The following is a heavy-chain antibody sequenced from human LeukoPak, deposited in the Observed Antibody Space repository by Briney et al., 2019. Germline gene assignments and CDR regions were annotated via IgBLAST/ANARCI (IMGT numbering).Heavy chain of an antibody. Sequence: GRSLRLSCAASGFTFSAYGMHWVRQAPGKGLEWVAVISFDGSSKDYAESVRGRFTVSRDNSKNTLYLQMNSLRAEDTAVYYCAIPVDYWGQGTLVTVSS. V-gene: IGHV3-30*03. J-gene: IGHJ4*02. CDR2: ISFDGSSK. CDR3: AIPVDY. CDR1: GFTFSAYG.